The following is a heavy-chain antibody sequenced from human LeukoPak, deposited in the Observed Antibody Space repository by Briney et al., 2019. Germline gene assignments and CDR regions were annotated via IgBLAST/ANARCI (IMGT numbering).Heavy chain of an antibody. Sequence: PGGSLRLSCEGSGFPFGSYVMSWVRQAPGKGLEWIAYINHNAEMIFYPDFVKGRFTISRDNPKKSLYLQMNTLRYEDTAIYYCARDHDWAFDLWGQGTLVTVSS. J-gene: IGHJ4*02. D-gene: IGHD3-9*01. CDR3: ARDHDWAFDL. CDR1: GFPFGSYV. V-gene: IGHV3-48*02. CDR2: INHNAEMI.